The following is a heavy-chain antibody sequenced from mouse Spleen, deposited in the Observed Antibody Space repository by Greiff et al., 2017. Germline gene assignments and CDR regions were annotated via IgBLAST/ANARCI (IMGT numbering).Heavy chain of an antibody. CDR3: TTGYDYVSYYFDY. CDR1: GFNIKDDY. CDR2: IDPENGDT. J-gene: IGHJ2*01. Sequence: EVQLQQSGAELVRPGASVKLSCTASGFNIKDDYMHWVKQRPEQGLEWIGWIDPENGDTEYASKFQGKATITADTSSNTAYLQLSSLTSEDTAVYYCTTGYDYVSYYFDYWGQGTTLTVSS. V-gene: IGHV14-4*01. D-gene: IGHD2-4*01.